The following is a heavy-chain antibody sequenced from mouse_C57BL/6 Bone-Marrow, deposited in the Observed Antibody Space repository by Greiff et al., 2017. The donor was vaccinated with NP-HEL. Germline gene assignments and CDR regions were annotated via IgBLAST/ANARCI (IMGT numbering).Heavy chain of an antibody. CDR2: ISSGGDYI. D-gene: IGHD2-2*01. Sequence: EVQGVESGEGLVKPGGSLKLSCAASGFTFSSYAMSWVRQTPEKRLEWVAYISSGGDYIYYADTVKGRFTISRDNARNTLYLQMSSLKSEDTAMYYCTRGGYDDYFDYWGQGTTLTVSS. V-gene: IGHV5-9-1*02. J-gene: IGHJ2*01. CDR1: GFTFSSYA. CDR3: TRGGYDDYFDY.